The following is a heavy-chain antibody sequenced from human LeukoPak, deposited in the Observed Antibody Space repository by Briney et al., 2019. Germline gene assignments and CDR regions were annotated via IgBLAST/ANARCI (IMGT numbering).Heavy chain of an antibody. D-gene: IGHD1-7*01. Sequence: GGSLRLSCAASGFTVSSNYMSWVRQAPGKGLEWVSVIYSGGSTYYADSVKGRFTIPRDNSKNTLYLQMNSLRAEDTAVYYCARDNWNYVALFDYWGQGTLVTVSS. CDR1: GFTVSSNY. V-gene: IGHV3-66*02. CDR3: ARDNWNYVALFDY. J-gene: IGHJ4*02. CDR2: IYSGGST.